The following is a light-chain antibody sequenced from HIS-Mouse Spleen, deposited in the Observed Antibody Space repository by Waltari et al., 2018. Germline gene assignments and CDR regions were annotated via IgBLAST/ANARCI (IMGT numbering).Light chain of an antibody. Sequence: EIVLTQSPGPLSLSPGARATLSCRASQSVSSSHLAWDQQKPGQAPRLLIYGASSRATGIPDRFSGSGSGTDFTLTISRLEPEDFAVYYCQQYGSSPPYTFGQGTKLEIK. J-gene: IGKJ2*01. CDR3: QQYGSSPPYT. V-gene: IGKV3-20*01. CDR1: QSVSSSH. CDR2: GAS.